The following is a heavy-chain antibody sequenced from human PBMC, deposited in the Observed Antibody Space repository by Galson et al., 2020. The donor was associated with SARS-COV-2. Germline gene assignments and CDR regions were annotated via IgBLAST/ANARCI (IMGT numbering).Heavy chain of an antibody. V-gene: IGHV3-64*02. D-gene: IGHD2-21*02. Sequence: GGSLRLSCAASGFTFSRFGMHWVRQAPGKGLEYVSAISSNGGSTYYADSVKGRFTISRDNSKNTLYLQMGSLRAEDMAVYYCARDSCGGDCYRYFQHWGQGTLVTVSS. CDR2: ISSNGGST. CDR3: ARDSCGGDCYRYFQH. J-gene: IGHJ1*01. CDR1: GFTFSRFG.